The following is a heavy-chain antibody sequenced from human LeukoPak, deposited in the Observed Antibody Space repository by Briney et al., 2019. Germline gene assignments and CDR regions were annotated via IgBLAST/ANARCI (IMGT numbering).Heavy chain of an antibody. CDR1: GFTFRNYA. CDR3: AKDESSGYYYFDH. D-gene: IGHD3-22*01. Sequence: GGSLRLSCAGSGFTFRNYAMSWVRQAQGNGLEWVSVISSSGGSTYYADSVKGRFTISRDNSKNTLYLQMNSLRAEDTAVYYCAKDESSGYYYFDHWGQGTLVTVSS. CDR2: ISSSGGST. V-gene: IGHV3-23*01. J-gene: IGHJ4*02.